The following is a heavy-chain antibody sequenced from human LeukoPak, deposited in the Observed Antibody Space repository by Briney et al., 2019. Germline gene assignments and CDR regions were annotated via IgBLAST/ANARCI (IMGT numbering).Heavy chain of an antibody. CDR1: GFTFSSYS. J-gene: IGHJ6*03. CDR3: AGGVEDWFFMDV. CDR2: ISSSSSTI. Sequence: GGSLRLSCAASGFTFSSYSMNWVRQAPGKGLEWVSYISSSSSTIYYADSVKGRFTISRDNAKNSLYLQMSSLRAEDTAVYYCAGGVEDWFFMDVWGKGTTVTISS. D-gene: IGHD3/OR15-3a*01. V-gene: IGHV3-48*01.